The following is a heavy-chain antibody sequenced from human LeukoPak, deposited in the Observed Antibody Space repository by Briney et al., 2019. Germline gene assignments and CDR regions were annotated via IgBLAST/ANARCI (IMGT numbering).Heavy chain of an antibody. CDR2: IRSKANSYAT. D-gene: IGHD1-26*01. CDR3: IVGATMEPPYFDY. Sequence: GGSLRLSCAASGFSFSGSAMHWVRQASGKGLEWVGRIRSKANSYATAYAASVKGRFTISRDDSKNTAWLQMNSLKTEDTAVYYCIVGATMEPPYFDYWGQGTLVAVSS. V-gene: IGHV3-73*01. CDR1: GFSFSGSA. J-gene: IGHJ4*02.